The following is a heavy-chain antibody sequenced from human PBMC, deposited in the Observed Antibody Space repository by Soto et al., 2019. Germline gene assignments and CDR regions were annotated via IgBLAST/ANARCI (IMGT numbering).Heavy chain of an antibody. CDR3: ARVLGSLFWFDP. Sequence: ASVKVSCKASGYTFTGYYMHWVRQAPGQGLEWMGWINPNSGGTSYAQKFQGRVTMTRDTSISTAYMELSRLRSDDTAVYYCARVLGSLFWFDPWGQGTLVTVSS. D-gene: IGHD3-16*01. CDR2: INPNSGGT. V-gene: IGHV1-2*02. J-gene: IGHJ5*02. CDR1: GYTFTGYY.